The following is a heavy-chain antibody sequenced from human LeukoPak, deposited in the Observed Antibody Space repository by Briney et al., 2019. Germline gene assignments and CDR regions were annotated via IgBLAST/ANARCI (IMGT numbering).Heavy chain of an antibody. V-gene: IGHV1-24*01. Sequence: ASVTVSCKVSGYTLTELSMHWVRQAPGKGLEWMGGFDPEDGETIYAQKFQGRVTMTEDTSTDTAYMELSSLRSEDTAVYYCATDRVVRGVINGDYYYYYGMDVWGQGTTVTVSS. CDR1: GYTLTELS. CDR2: FDPEDGET. D-gene: IGHD3-10*01. CDR3: ATDRVVRGVINGDYYYYYGMDV. J-gene: IGHJ6*02.